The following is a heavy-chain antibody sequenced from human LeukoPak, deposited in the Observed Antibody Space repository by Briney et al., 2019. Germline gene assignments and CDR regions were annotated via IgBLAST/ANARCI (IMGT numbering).Heavy chain of an antibody. V-gene: IGHV3-30*18. CDR2: ISYDGSNK. CDR3: AKDLDSGYDF. D-gene: IGHD5-12*01. J-gene: IGHJ4*02. CDR1: GFTFSSYG. Sequence: GGSLRLSCAASGFTFSSYGMHWVRQAPGKGLEWVAVISYDGSNKYYADSVKGRFTISGDNSKNTLYLQMNSLRAEDTAVYYCAKDLDSGYDFWGQGTLVTVSS.